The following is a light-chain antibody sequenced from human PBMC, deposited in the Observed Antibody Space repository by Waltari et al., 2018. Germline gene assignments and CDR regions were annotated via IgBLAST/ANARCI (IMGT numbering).Light chain of an antibody. Sequence: QSALTQPPSASGSPGPSVTISFAGTNSDVGTYTYASWYQHHPGKAPQLLIYGVTERLPGVPDRFSGSKSGTTASLTVSGLQADDEADYYCTSYGGVNVLGVLFGGGTKLTVL. V-gene: IGLV2-8*01. J-gene: IGLJ2*01. CDR1: NSDVGTYTY. CDR3: TSYGGVNVLGVL. CDR2: GVT.